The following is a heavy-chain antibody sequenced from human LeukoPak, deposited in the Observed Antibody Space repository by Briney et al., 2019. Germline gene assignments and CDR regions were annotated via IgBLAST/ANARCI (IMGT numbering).Heavy chain of an antibody. CDR1: GFTFSSYA. D-gene: IGHD1-26*01. CDR2: ISGSGGST. V-gene: IGHV3-23*01. Sequence: GGSLRLSCAASGFTFSSYAMSWVRQAPGKGLGWVSAISGSGGSTYYADSVKGRFTISRDNSKNTLYLQMNSLRAEDTAVYYCAKGGSYKQSGYLHYWGQGTLVTVSS. CDR3: AKGGSYKQSGYLHY. J-gene: IGHJ4*02.